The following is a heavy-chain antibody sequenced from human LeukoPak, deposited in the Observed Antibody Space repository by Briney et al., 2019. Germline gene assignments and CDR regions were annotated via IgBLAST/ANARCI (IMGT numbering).Heavy chain of an antibody. D-gene: IGHD4/OR15-4a*01. Sequence: GESLTISCKGSGYSITSYWISWVRQMPGKGLEWMGRIDPSDSYTNYSPSFQGHVTISADKSISTAYLQWSSLKASDTAMYYCARPDYQTYDAFDLWGQGTMVTVSS. CDR1: GYSITSYW. J-gene: IGHJ3*01. CDR3: ARPDYQTYDAFDL. CDR2: IDPSDSYT. V-gene: IGHV5-10-1*01.